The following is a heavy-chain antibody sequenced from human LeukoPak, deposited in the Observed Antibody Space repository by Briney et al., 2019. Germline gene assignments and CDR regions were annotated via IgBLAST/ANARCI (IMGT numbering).Heavy chain of an antibody. Sequence: KESGPTLVKPTQTLTLTCTFSGFSLSTSGVGVGWIRQPPGKALEWLALIYWDDDKRYTPSLNNRLTITKDTSKNQVVLTLTNMDPVDTATYFCVHRQSERLIYYFDFWGPGTLVTVSS. V-gene: IGHV2-5*02. D-gene: IGHD6-19*01. J-gene: IGHJ4*02. CDR3: VHRQSERLIYYFDF. CDR1: GFSLSTSGVG. CDR2: IYWDDDK.